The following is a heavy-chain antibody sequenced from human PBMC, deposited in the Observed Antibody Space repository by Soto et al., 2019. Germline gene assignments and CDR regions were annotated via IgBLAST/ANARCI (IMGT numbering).Heavy chain of an antibody. CDR1: GEGMSIYA. CDR3: AIVARIISRPTFSAY. Sequence: SLNLYWNGFGEGMSIYAISWGRQATGQGLEWMGGIIPIFGTANYAQKFQGRVTITADESTSTAYMELSSLRSEDTAVYYCAIVARIISRPTFSAYWGQGSSVTGS. V-gene: IGHV1-69*13. CDR2: IIPIFGTA. D-gene: IGHD5-12*01. J-gene: IGHJ4*02.